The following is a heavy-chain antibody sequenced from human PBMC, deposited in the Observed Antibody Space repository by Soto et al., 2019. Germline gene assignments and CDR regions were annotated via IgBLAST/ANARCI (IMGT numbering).Heavy chain of an antibody. V-gene: IGHV3-20*04. CDR2: INWNGGST. CDR3: AREDYYGSGSYYTFWFDP. J-gene: IGHJ5*02. CDR1: GFTFDDYG. D-gene: IGHD3-10*01. Sequence: PGGSLRLSCAASGFTFDDYGMSWVRQAPGKGLEWVSGINWNGGSTGYADSVKGRFTISRDNAKNSLYLQMNSLRAEDTALYYCAREDYYGSGSYYTFWFDPWGQGTLVTVSS.